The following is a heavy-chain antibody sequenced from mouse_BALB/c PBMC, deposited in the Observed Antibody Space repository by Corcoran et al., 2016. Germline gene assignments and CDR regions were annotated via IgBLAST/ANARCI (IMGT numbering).Heavy chain of an antibody. D-gene: IGHD6-1*01. CDR1: GYTFTNYG. Sequence: QIQVVQSGPELKKPGETVKISCKASGYTFTNYGMNWVKQAPGKGLKWVGWINTYTGEPTYADDFKGRFAFSLETSARTAYLQINNLKNEDTATYFCAREPYAMDYWGQGTSVTVSS. CDR3: AREPYAMDY. J-gene: IGHJ4*01. V-gene: IGHV9-3-1*01. CDR2: INTYTGEP.